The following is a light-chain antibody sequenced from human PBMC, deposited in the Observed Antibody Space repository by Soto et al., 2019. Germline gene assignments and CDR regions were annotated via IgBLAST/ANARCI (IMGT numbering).Light chain of an antibody. J-gene: IGLJ1*01. CDR2: EVS. Sequence: QSALTQPASVSGSPGQSITISCTGTSSDVGGYNYVSWYQQHPGKAPKLMIYEVSNRPSGVSNRFSGSKSGNTASLTISGLQAEDEAEYYCSSYTSSSTYVFGTGTKVPVL. CDR3: SSYTSSSTYV. CDR1: SSDVGGYNY. V-gene: IGLV2-14*01.